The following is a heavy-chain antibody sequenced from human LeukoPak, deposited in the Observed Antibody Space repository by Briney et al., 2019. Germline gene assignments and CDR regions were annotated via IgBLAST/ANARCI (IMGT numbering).Heavy chain of an antibody. V-gene: IGHV3-74*01. CDR3: ARGYYDSNDSNRSNWFEP. CDR2: LNTDGSST. Sequence: GGSLRLSCAASGFTFSSHWMHWVRQAPGKGLVWVSRLNTDGSSTVYADSVKGRFTISRANAKNTLYLQMNSLRAEDTAVYYCARGYYDSNDSNRSNWFEPWGQGTLVTVSS. J-gene: IGHJ5*02. D-gene: IGHD3-22*01. CDR1: GFTFSSHW.